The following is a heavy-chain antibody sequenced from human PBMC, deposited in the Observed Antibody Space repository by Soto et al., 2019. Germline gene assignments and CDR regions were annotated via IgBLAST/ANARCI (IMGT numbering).Heavy chain of an antibody. CDR1: GFTFSGSA. CDR2: IRSKANCYAT. D-gene: IGHD3-10*01. CDR3: IGFGDGRVYYMDV. V-gene: IGHV3-73*01. J-gene: IGHJ6*03. Sequence: EVQLVESGGGLVQPGGSLKLSCAASGFTFSGSAMHWVRQASGKGLEWVGRIRSKANCYATAYAASVKGRFTISRDDSKNTAYLQMNSLKTEDTAVYYCIGFGDGRVYYMDVWGKGTTVTVSS.